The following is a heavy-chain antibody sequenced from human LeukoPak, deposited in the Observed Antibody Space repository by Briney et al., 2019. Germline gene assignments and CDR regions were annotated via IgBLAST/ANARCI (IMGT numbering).Heavy chain of an antibody. D-gene: IGHD5-18*01. CDR2: INHSGST. Sequence: PSETLSLTCAVYGGSFSGYYWSWIRQPPGKGLEWIGEINHSGSTNYNPSLKSRVTISLDTSKNQFSLKLSSVTAADTAVYYCAGRRGYSYGSRGYCFDYWGQGTLVTVSS. J-gene: IGHJ4*02. CDR1: GGSFSGYY. V-gene: IGHV4-34*01. CDR3: AGRRGYSYGSRGYCFDY.